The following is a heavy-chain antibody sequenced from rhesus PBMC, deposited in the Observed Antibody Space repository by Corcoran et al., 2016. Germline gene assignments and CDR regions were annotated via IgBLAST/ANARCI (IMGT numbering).Heavy chain of an antibody. CDR3: TTMTTMRTLDF. V-gene: IGHV1S9*01. Sequence: QVQLVQTGAGVRKPGASVILPRSASVDTFANSFINRLGQARGELLEWVGWINHRTGKTGHAKKFQSIVTVTRDASTNPAYLDLSNLRSEDTAVYCGTTMTTMRTLDFWGQGVLVTVSS. D-gene: IGHD1-32*01. CDR2: INHRTGKT. CDR1: VDTFANSF. J-gene: IGHJ4*01.